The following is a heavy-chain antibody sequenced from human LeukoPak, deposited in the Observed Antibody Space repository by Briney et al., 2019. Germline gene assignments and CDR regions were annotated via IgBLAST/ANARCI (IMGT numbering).Heavy chain of an antibody. J-gene: IGHJ4*02. Sequence: SGTLSLTCAVSGGSIRSSNWWSWVRQPPGKGLEWIGEIHHSGSTDYNPSLKSRVTISLDTSKNQFSLKLSSVTAADTAVYFCARGRRYSYGRWGQGTLVTVSS. CDR2: IHHSGST. CDR1: GGSIRSSNW. CDR3: ARGRRYSYGR. D-gene: IGHD5-18*01. V-gene: IGHV4-4*02.